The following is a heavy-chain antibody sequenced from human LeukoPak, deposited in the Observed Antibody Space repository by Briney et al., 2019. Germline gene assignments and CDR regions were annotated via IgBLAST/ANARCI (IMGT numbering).Heavy chain of an antibody. CDR2: IYYSGST. D-gene: IGHD3-22*01. CDR3: ATDDSDSSGRGFDY. J-gene: IGHJ4*02. CDR1: GCSISSYY. Sequence: SETLSLTCTVSGCSISSYYWNWIRQPPGKGLEGIGYIYYSGSTNYNPSLKSRVTISVDTSKNQFSLKLSSVTAADTAVYYCATDDSDSSGRGFDYWGQGTLVTVSS. V-gene: IGHV4-59*01.